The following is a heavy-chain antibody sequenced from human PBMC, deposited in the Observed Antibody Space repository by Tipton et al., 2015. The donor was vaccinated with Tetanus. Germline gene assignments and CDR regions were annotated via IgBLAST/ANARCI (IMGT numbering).Heavy chain of an antibody. J-gene: IGHJ4*02. CDR3: ARGTGKYSAGDY. CDR2: IWYDGNNK. CDR1: GFTFSNYA. Sequence: SLRLSCEVSGFTFSNYAIHWVRQAPGKGLEWVAVIWYDGNNKYYAESVRGRFTISRDNSKDILYLQMDSLRVEDTAVYYCARGTGKYSAGDYWGQGTLVTVSS. V-gene: IGHV3-33*01. D-gene: IGHD4-11*01.